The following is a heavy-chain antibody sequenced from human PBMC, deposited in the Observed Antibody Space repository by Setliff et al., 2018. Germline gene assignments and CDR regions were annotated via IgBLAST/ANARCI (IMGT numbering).Heavy chain of an antibody. J-gene: IGHJ6*02. CDR1: GGSISSYY. Sequence: SETLSLTCTVSGGSISSYYWSWIRQPPGKGLEWIGYIYTSGSTNYNPSLKSRVTISVDTSKNQFSLKLSSVTAADTAVYYCARSQSGSYFYYYYYGMDVWGQGTTVTVSS. D-gene: IGHD1-26*01. CDR3: ARSQSGSYFYYYYYGMDV. V-gene: IGHV4-4*08. CDR2: IYTSGST.